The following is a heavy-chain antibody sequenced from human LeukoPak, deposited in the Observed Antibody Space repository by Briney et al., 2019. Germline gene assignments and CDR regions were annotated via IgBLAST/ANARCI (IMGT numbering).Heavy chain of an antibody. J-gene: IGHJ4*02. CDR2: ISYDGSNK. CDR3: ARDTYSSGWYGGFDY. CDR1: GFTFSSYG. V-gene: IGHV3-30*03. Sequence: PGRSLRLSCAASGFTFSSYGMHWVRQAPGKGLEWVAVISYDGSNKYYADSVKGRFTISRDNSKNTLYLQMNNLRAEDTAVYYCARDTYSSGWYGGFDYWGQGTLVTVSS. D-gene: IGHD6-19*01.